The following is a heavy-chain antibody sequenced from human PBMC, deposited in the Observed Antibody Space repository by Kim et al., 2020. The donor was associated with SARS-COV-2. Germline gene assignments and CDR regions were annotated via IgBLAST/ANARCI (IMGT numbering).Heavy chain of an antibody. CDR1: GFTFDDYA. D-gene: IGHD3-22*01. CDR3: VKESYFDITGQSHSFEL. V-gene: IGHV3-9*01. J-gene: IGHJ3*01. CDR2: LNEKFNFI. Sequence: GGSLRLSCKASGFTFDDYAMHWVRQGPGKGLEWVSCLNEKFNFIEYADSVRGRFTISRDNAKNSLYLQMNSLRPEDTALYYCVKESYFDITGQSHSFELWGQGTMVTVSS.